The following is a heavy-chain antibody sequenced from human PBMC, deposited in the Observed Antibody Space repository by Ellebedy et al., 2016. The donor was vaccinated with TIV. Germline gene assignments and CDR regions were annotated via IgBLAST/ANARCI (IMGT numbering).Heavy chain of an antibody. CDR1: GFTFRIYA. J-gene: IGHJ4*02. CDR2: ISGSGDST. Sequence: PGGSLRLSCAASGFTFRIYAMSWVRQAPGKGLEWVSLISGSGDSTYYSDSVKGRFTISRDNAKNSMYLQLSSLKAEDTAVYYCARDASNRGDLDYWGQGTLVTVSS. CDR3: ARDASNRGDLDY. D-gene: IGHD3-16*01. V-gene: IGHV3-23*01.